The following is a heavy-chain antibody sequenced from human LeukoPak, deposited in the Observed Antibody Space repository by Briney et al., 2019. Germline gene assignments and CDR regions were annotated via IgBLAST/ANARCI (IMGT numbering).Heavy chain of an antibody. CDR2: IYYSGST. D-gene: IGHD5-18*01. CDR1: GGSISSSNYY. J-gene: IGHJ3*02. CDR3: AGEGTALGQFSGWANDAFDI. V-gene: IGHV4-39*02. Sequence: QPSETLSLTCTVSGGSISSSNYYWGWIRQPPGKGLEWIGSIYYSGSTYYNPSLKSRVTISVDTSKNQFSLKLSSVTAADTAVYYCAGEGTALGQFSGWANDAFDIWGQGTMVTVSS.